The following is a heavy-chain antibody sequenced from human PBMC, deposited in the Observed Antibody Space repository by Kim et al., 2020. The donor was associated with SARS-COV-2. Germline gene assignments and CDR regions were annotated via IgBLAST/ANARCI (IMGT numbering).Heavy chain of an antibody. CDR2: ISGSGGST. J-gene: IGHJ4*02. D-gene: IGHD6-19*01. V-gene: IGHV3-23*01. Sequence: GGSLRLSCAASGFTFSSYAMSWVRQAPGKGLEWVSAISGSGGSTYYADSVKGRFTISRDNSKNTLYLQMNSLRAEDTAVYYCARFPLYSSGWYGRDWGQGTLVTVSS. CDR3: ARFPLYSSGWYGRD. CDR1: GFTFSSYA.